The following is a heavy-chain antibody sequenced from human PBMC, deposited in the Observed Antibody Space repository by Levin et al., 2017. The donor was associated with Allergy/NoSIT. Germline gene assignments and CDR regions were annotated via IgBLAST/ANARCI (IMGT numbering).Heavy chain of an antibody. CDR3: TSENAGIGF. V-gene: IGHV1-69*01. Sequence: KISCQASGGTFRSDALSWVRQAPGQGLELMGGIIPVVGTANYAQRFQGRVTITADESTSMAYMELSSLRSDDTAVYYCTSENAGIGFWGQGTTVTVSS. CDR2: IIPVVGTA. CDR1: GGTFRSDA. J-gene: IGHJ6*02.